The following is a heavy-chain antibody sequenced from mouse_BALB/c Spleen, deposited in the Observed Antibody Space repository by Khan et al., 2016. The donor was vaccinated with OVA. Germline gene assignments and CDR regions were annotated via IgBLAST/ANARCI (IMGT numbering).Heavy chain of an antibody. V-gene: IGHV1-84*02. CDR1: GFTFADYY. CDR2: IYPGSGNT. CDR3: ARGGYYDNSLFDY. D-gene: IGHD1-1*01. J-gene: IGHJ2*01. Sequence: QVQLQQSGPELVKPGASVKISCKASGFTFADYYLNWVKQKPGQGLEWIGWIYPGSGNTKYNEKFMGKATLTVDTSSSTAYMQLISQASEDTAVYLCARGGYYDNSLFDYWGQGTTLTGSS.